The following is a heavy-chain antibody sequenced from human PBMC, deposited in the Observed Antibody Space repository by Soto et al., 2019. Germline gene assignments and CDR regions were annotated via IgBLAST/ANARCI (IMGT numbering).Heavy chain of an antibody. J-gene: IGHJ4*02. D-gene: IGHD3-10*01. V-gene: IGHV2-5*02. CDR1: GFSLSTSGVG. CDR2: IYWDDDK. Sequence: QITLKESGPTLVKPTQTLTLTCTFSGFSLSTSGVGVGWIRQPPGKALEWLALIYWDDDKRYSPSLKSRLTITKDTSKNQVVLTMTNMDPVDTATYYCAHRPRGTMVRGPRFDYWGQGTLVTVS. CDR3: AHRPRGTMVRGPRFDY.